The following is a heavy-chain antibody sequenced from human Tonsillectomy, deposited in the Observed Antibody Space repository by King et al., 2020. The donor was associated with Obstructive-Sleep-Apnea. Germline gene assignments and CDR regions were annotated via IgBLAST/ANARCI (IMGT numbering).Heavy chain of an antibody. CDR1: GGSISRYY. D-gene: IGHD3-10*01. CDR2: IYYTGRT. CDR3: ARGFYGSGSYDY. V-gene: IGHV4-59*01. Sequence: VQLQESGPGLVKPSETLSLTCTVSGGSISRYYWSWIRQPPGQGVEWIGYIYYTGRTNSNPSLKSRVTISVDTSKNQFSLKLSSVTAADTAVYYCARGFYGSGSYDYWGQGTLVTVSS. J-gene: IGHJ4*02.